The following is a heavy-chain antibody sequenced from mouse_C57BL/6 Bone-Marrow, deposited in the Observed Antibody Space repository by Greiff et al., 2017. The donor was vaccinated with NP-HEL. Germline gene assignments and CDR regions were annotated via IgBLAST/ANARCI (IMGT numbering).Heavy chain of an antibody. CDR3: ARYNYWFDD. CDR2: IRNKATAYTT. Sequence: EVQVVESGGGLVQPGGSLSLSCAASGFTFTDYYMSWVRQPPGKALEWLGFIRNKATAYTTEYSASVKGRFTISRDKSQSILYLQMNALRAEDRATYYCARYNYWFDDWGQGTTLTVSS. D-gene: IGHD1-1*01. J-gene: IGHJ2*01. V-gene: IGHV7-3*01. CDR1: GFTFTDYY.